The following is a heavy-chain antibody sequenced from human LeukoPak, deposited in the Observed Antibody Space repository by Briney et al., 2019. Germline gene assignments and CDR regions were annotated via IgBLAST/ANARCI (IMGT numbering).Heavy chain of an antibody. CDR1: GFTVSSNY. V-gene: IGHV3-66*01. Sequence: GGSLRLSCAASGFTVSSNYMSWVRQAPGKGLEWVSVIYSGGSTYYADSVKGRFTISRDNSKNTLYLQMNSLRAEDTAVYYCAKDGPDYVWGSYRYEACYFDYWGQGTLVTVSS. D-gene: IGHD3-16*02. J-gene: IGHJ4*02. CDR2: IYSGGST. CDR3: AKDGPDYVWGSYRYEACYFDY.